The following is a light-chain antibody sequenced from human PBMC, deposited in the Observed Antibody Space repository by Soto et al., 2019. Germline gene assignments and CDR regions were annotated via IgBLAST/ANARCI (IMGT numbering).Light chain of an antibody. CDR3: SSYTNTSTLV. V-gene: IGLV2-14*03. J-gene: IGLJ1*01. Sequence: QSVLTQPASVSGSPGQSITISCTGTASDLGAYKYVSWYQQHPDKAPKLILYEVSRRPSGVSNRFSGSKSGNTASLTISGLLAEDEADYSCSSYTNTSTLVFGTGTQLTVL. CDR1: ASDLGAYKY. CDR2: EVS.